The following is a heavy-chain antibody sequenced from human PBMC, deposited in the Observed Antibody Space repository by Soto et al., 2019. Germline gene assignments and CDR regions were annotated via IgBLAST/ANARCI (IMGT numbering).Heavy chain of an antibody. CDR1: GFTFSSYG. V-gene: IGHV3-33*01. J-gene: IGHJ4*02. CDR3: ARDTAMASPQYYFDY. CDR2: IWYDGSNK. Sequence: PGGSLRLSCAASGFTFSSYGMHWVRQAPGKGLEWVAVIWYDGSNKYYADSVKGRFTISRDNSKNTLYLQMNSLRAEDTAVYYCARDTAMASPQYYFDYWGQGTLVTVSS. D-gene: IGHD5-18*01.